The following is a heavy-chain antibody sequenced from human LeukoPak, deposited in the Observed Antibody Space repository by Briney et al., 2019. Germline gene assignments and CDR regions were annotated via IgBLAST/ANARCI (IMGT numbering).Heavy chain of an antibody. CDR2: IYYSGST. D-gene: IGHD4-17*01. CDR3: ARAEYYGDHYFDY. Sequence: PSETLSLTCTVSGGSISSYYWSWIRQPPGKGLEWIGYIYYSGSTNYNPSLKSRVTISVDTSKNQFSLKLSSVIAADTAVYYCARAEYYGDHYFDYWGQGTLVTVSS. CDR1: GGSISSYY. V-gene: IGHV4-59*01. J-gene: IGHJ4*02.